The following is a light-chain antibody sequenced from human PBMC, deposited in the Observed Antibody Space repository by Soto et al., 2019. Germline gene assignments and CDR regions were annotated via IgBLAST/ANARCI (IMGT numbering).Light chain of an antibody. CDR2: GAS. CDR1: QSVSSSY. Sequence: EIVLTQSPGTLSLSPGERATLSCRASQSVSSSYLAWYQQKPGQAPRLLIYGASSRATGIPDRFSGSGCGTDFTLSISGLEPEDFAVYYCQQYGSSPPRFTFGPGTKVHIK. J-gene: IGKJ3*01. V-gene: IGKV3-20*01. CDR3: QQYGSSPPRFT.